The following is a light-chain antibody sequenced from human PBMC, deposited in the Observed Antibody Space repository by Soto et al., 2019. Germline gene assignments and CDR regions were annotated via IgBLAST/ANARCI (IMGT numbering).Light chain of an antibody. CDR1: QSISSY. CDR2: AAS. V-gene: IGKV1-39*01. J-gene: IGKJ5*01. Sequence: DIQMTQSPSSLSASVGDRVTITCRASQSISSYLNWYHQKPGKAPKLLIYAASSLHSGVPSRFSGSRSGTDFTLTISGLQPEDFGIYYCQQSSTSLITFGQGTRLEI. CDR3: QQSSTSLIT.